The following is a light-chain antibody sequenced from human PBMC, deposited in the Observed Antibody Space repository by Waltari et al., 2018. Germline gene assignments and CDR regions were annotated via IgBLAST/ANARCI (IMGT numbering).Light chain of an antibody. V-gene: IGKV4-1*01. J-gene: IGKJ1*01. CDR2: WAS. Sequence: DIVLTQSTDSLAVSLGERATINCRSSQSVLHSPNNQNYLAWYQQKPGQPPKLLIYWASTRESGVPDRFSGSGSGTDFTLSISSLQAEDVAVYYCQQYLSPQTFGQGTKVEIK. CDR3: QQYLSPQT. CDR1: QSVLHSPNNQNY.